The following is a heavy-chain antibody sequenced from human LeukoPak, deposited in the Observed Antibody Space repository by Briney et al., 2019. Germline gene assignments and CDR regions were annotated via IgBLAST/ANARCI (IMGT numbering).Heavy chain of an antibody. Sequence: GGSLRHSCSASGFTFSDYYMSWIRQAPGKGLEWVSYISSSGSTIHYADSVKGGFTISRDNAKNSLYLQMNSLRAEDTAVYYCARDMVVTAIVFDYWGQGTLVTVSS. CDR1: GFTFSDYY. CDR2: ISSSGSTI. D-gene: IGHD2-21*02. CDR3: ARDMVVTAIVFDY. J-gene: IGHJ4*02. V-gene: IGHV3-11*01.